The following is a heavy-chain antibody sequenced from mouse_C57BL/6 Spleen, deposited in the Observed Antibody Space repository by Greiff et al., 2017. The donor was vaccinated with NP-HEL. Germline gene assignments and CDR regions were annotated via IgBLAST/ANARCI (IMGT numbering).Heavy chain of an antibody. J-gene: IGHJ3*01. Sequence: EVKLVESGGDLVKPGGSLKLSCAASGFTFSSYGMSWVRQTPDKRLEWVATISSGGSYTYYPDSVKGRFTISRDNAKNTLYLQMSSLKSEDTAMYYCARLIYYDYDGTWFAYWGQGTLVTVSA. CDR2: ISSGGSYT. CDR3: ARLIYYDYDGTWFAY. V-gene: IGHV5-6*01. D-gene: IGHD2-4*01. CDR1: GFTFSSYG.